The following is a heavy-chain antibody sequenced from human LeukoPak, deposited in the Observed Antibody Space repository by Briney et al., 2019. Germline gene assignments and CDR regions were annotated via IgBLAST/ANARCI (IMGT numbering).Heavy chain of an antibody. CDR1: GFTFSSYA. D-gene: IGHD3-10*01. V-gene: IGHV3-30*04. CDR3: ARSKHELGSGSYSSPFDY. CDR2: ISYDGSNK. Sequence: QPGRSLRLSCAASGFTFSSYAMHWVRQAPGKGLEWVAVISYDGSNKYYADSVKGRFTISRDNSKSTLYLQMNSLRAEDTAVYYCARSKHELGSGSYSSPFDYWGQGTLVTVSS. J-gene: IGHJ4*02.